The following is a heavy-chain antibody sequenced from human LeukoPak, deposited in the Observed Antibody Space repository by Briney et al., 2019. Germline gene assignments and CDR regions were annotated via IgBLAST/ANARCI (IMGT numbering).Heavy chain of an antibody. CDR1: GFTVSSNY. J-gene: IGHJ3*02. Sequence: PGGSLRLSCAASGFTVSSNYMSWVRQAPGKGLEWVSVIYSGGSTYYADSVKGRFTISRDNSKNTLYLHMNSLRAEDTAVYYCARDQADLRAFDIWGQGTMVTVSS. D-gene: IGHD6-13*01. V-gene: IGHV3-53*01. CDR2: IYSGGST. CDR3: ARDQADLRAFDI.